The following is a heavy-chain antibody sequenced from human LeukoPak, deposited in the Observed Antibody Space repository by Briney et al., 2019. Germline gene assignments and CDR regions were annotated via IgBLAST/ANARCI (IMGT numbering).Heavy chain of an antibody. J-gene: IGHJ4*02. V-gene: IGHV4-59*01. D-gene: IGHD1-7*01. CDR1: GVSINNSY. Sequence: PSESLSLTCTVSGVSINNSYCNWIRQPPRKGLEWLGYISYSGSSNSNPSLRSRVNISVDTSKTQSSLRLSSLTAAAAAMSLCARDSQNYLFDYWGQGTLVTVSS. CDR2: ISYSGSS. CDR3: ARDSQNYLFDY.